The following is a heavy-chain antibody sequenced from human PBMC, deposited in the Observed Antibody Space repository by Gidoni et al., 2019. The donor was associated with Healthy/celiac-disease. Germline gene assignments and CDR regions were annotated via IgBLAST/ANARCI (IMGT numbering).Heavy chain of an antibody. CDR2: ISGSGGST. V-gene: IGHV3-23*01. CDR1: GFTFSSYA. D-gene: IGHD4-17*01. J-gene: IGHJ2*01. CDR3: AKHTVTYDWYFDL. Sequence: EVQLLESGGGLVQPGWPMRLSCAASGFTFSSYAMSWVRQAPGKGLEWVSAISGSGGSTYYADYVKGRFTISRDNSKNTLYLQMNSLRAEDTAVYYCAKHTVTYDWYFDLWGRGTLVTVSS.